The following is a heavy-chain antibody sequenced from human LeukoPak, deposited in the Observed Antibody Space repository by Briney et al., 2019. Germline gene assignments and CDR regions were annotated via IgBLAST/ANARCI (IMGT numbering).Heavy chain of an antibody. Sequence: ASVKVSCKASGYTFTSYGISWVRQAPGQGLEWMGWISAYNGNTNYAQKLQGRVTMTTDTSTSTAYMELRSLRSDDTAVYYCARDTFRGYSYGTLNDYWGQGTLVTVSS. CDR1: GYTFTSYG. CDR3: ARDTFRGYSYGTLNDY. CDR2: ISAYNGNT. V-gene: IGHV1-18*01. J-gene: IGHJ4*02. D-gene: IGHD5-18*01.